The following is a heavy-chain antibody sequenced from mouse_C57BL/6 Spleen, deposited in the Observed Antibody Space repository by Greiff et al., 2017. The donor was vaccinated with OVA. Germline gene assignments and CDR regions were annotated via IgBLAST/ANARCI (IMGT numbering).Heavy chain of an antibody. CDR2: INPSTGGT. CDR1: GYSFTGYY. D-gene: IGHD1-1*01. J-gene: IGHJ2*01. V-gene: IGHV1-42*01. Sequence: VQLQQSGPELVKPGASVKISCKASGYSFTGYYMNWVKQSPEKSLEWIGEINPSTGGTTYNQKFKAKATLTVDKSSSTAYMQLNSLTSEDSAVYYCARWGDYYGSRVDYWGQGTTLTVSS. CDR3: ARWGDYYGSRVDY.